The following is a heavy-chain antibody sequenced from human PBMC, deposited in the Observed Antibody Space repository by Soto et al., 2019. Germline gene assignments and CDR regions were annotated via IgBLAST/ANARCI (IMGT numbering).Heavy chain of an antibody. CDR2: ISNNGDDT. CDR3: AHPRGYGVFDAVDI. CDR1: GSFFSTYA. V-gene: IGHV3-23*01. J-gene: IGHJ3*02. D-gene: IGHD4-17*01. Sequence: GGSLRLSCAASGSFFSTYAMNWVRQAPGKGLEWVSAISNNGDDTYYAESVRGRFTISRDNSINTLYLQMSRLRTDDTAVYYCAHPRGYGVFDAVDICGQGTKVTVSS.